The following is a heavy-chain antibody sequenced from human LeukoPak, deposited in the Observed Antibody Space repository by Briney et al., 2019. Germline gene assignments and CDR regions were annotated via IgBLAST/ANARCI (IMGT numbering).Heavy chain of an antibody. CDR2: INPSGGST. V-gene: IGHV1-46*01. CDR1: GYTFTSYY. CDR3: ARPAAQVVVAATYFDY. J-gene: IGHJ4*02. D-gene: IGHD2-15*01. Sequence: PGAPVKVSCKASGYTFTSYYMHWVRQAPGQGLEWMGIINPSGGSTSYAQKFQGRVTMTRDMSTSTVYMELSSLRSEDTAVYYCARPAAQVVVAATYFDYWGQGTLVTVSS.